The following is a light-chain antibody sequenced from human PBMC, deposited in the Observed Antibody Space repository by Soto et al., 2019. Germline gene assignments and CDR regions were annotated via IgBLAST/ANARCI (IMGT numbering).Light chain of an antibody. CDR3: QQYNSWPRT. V-gene: IGKV3-15*01. J-gene: IGKJ1*01. Sequence: EIVMTQSPATLSVSPGERATLSCRASQSVSSYLAWYQQKAGQVPRLLIYAASTRATGIPARFSGSGSGTEFTLTISSQQSEDFSVYYCQQYNSWPRTFGQGTKVESK. CDR1: QSVSSY. CDR2: AAS.